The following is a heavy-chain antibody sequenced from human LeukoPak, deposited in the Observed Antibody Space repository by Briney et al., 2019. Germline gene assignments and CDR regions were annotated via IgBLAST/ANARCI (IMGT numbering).Heavy chain of an antibody. D-gene: IGHD3-22*01. J-gene: IGHJ4*02. Sequence: GGSLRLSCAASGFTVDSNYLSWVRQAPGKGLEWVSTIYTGGNTYYAASVKGRFTISRNFSKNTVFLHMNSLRAEDTAMYYCARGDDSGYYDYFDYWGQGALVTVSS. CDR2: IYTGGNT. CDR3: ARGDDSGYYDYFDY. CDR1: GFTVDSNY. V-gene: IGHV3-53*01.